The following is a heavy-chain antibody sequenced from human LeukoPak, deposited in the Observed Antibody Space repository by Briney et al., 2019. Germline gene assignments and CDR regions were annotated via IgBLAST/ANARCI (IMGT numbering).Heavy chain of an antibody. D-gene: IGHD3-22*01. CDR1: GFTFSSYE. CDR3: ARGVGNYRYYFDY. Sequence: GGSLRLSCAASGFTFSSYEMNWVRPAPGKGLEWVSYISSSGSTIYYADSVKGRFTISRDNAKNSLYLQMNGLRAEDTAVYYCARGVGNYRYYFDYWGQGTLVTVSS. V-gene: IGHV3-48*03. J-gene: IGHJ4*02. CDR2: ISSSGSTI.